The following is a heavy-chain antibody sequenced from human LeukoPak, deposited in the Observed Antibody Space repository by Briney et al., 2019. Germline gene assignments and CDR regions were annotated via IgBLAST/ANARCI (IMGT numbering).Heavy chain of an antibody. Sequence: PSETLSLTCAVYGGSFSGYYWSWIRQPPGKGLEWIGEINHSGSTNYNPSLKSRVTISVDTPKNQFSLKLSSVTAADTAVYYCARGRYDFWSGTLGSWFDPWGQGTLVTVSS. J-gene: IGHJ5*02. V-gene: IGHV4-34*01. CDR3: ARGRYDFWSGTLGSWFDP. CDR1: GGSFSGYY. CDR2: INHSGST. D-gene: IGHD3-3*01.